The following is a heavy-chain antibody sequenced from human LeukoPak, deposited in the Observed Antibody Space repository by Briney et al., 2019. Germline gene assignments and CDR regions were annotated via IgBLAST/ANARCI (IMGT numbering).Heavy chain of an antibody. CDR1: GFTVSSNC. CDR2: ICRDGRL. CDR3: ARERGDKDMSGGSAFDV. V-gene: IGHV3-53*01. Sequence: GGSLRLSCAASGFTVSSNCMTWVRQAPGKGLEWVSVICRDGRLFYADSVKGRFSVSRDNSENTVYLQVTSLRADDTAVYFCARERGDKDMSGGSAFDVWGQGTMVTVSS. D-gene: IGHD2-21*02. J-gene: IGHJ3*01.